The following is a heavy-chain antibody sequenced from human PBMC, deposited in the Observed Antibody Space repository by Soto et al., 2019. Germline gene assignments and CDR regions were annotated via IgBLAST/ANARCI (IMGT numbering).Heavy chain of an antibody. Sequence: SETLSLTCAVYGGSFSGYYWSWIRQPPGKGLEWIGEINHSGSTNYNPSLKSRVTISVDTSKNQFSLKLSSVTAADTAVYYCARGIYGATPYYFDYWGQGTLVTVSS. CDR1: GGSFSGYY. J-gene: IGHJ4*02. D-gene: IGHD4-17*01. CDR3: ARGIYGATPYYFDY. CDR2: INHSGST. V-gene: IGHV4-34*01.